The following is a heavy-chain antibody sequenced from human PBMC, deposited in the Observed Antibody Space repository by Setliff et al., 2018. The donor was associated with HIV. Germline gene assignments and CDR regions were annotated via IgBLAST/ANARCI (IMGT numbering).Heavy chain of an antibody. V-gene: IGHV4-39*01. CDR2: IYYLGNT. CDR3: ARLFSGSPGDY. J-gene: IGHJ4*02. D-gene: IGHD3-10*01. Sequence: SETLSLTCTVSGGSISSSGPGYYWGWVRQAPGGGLEWIGSIYYLGNTYYNPSLKSRLTISVDTSRNLFSLHLSSVTAADTAVYYCARLFSGSPGDYWGQGTLVTVSS. CDR1: GGSISSSGPGYY.